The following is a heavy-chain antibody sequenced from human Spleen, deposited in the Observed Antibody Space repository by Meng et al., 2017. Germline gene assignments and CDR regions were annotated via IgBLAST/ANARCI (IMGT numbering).Heavy chain of an antibody. CDR2: INHSGST. J-gene: IGHJ6*02. D-gene: IGHD5-18*01. V-gene: IGHV4-34*08. CDR3: ANARERGYSYLVRYSYYYGMDV. CDR1: GFTVSSHY. Sequence: ESLKISCAASGFTVSSHYMSWVRQAPGKGLEWIGEINHSGSTNYNPSLKSRVTISVDTSKNQFSLKLSSVTAADTAVYYCANARERGYSYLVRYSYYYGMDVWGQGTTVTVSS.